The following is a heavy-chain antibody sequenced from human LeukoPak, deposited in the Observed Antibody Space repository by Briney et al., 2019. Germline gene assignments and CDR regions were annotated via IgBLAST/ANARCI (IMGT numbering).Heavy chain of an antibody. CDR3: ARRGGSSWSSFDY. V-gene: IGHV3-23*01. Sequence: GGSLRLSCAVSGVRFSNYAMTWVRQAPGKGLEWVSSISASGSNTYYADSVKGRFIISRDNSGNTLFFQLTNLRVEDTAVYYCARRGGSSWSSFDYWGHGTLVTVSS. D-gene: IGHD6-13*01. CDR1: GVRFSNYA. J-gene: IGHJ4*01. CDR2: ISASGSNT.